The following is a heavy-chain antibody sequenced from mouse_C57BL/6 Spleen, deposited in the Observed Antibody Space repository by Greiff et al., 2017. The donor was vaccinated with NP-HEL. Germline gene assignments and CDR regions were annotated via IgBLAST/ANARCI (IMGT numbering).Heavy chain of an antibody. CDR2: ISYDGSN. J-gene: IGHJ4*01. D-gene: IGHD2-4*01. V-gene: IGHV3-6*01. Sequence: EVKLVESGPGLVKPSQSLSLTCSVTGYSITSGYYWNWIRQFPGNKLEWMGYISYDGSNNYNPSLKNRISITRDTSKNQFFLKLNSVTTEDTATYYCARRYYDYYYAMDYWGQGTSVTVSS. CDR1: GYSITSGYY. CDR3: ARRYYDYYYAMDY.